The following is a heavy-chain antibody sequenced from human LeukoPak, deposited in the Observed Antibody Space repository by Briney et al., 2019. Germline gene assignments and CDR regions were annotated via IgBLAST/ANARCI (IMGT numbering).Heavy chain of an antibody. V-gene: IGHV1-8*01. CDR2: MNPKSGNT. CDR1: GYTFANYD. D-gene: IGHD2-15*01. Sequence: ASVKVSCKASGYTFANYDINWVRQATGQGPEWMGWMNPKSGNTGYAQKFQGRVTMTRNTSISTAYMELSSLRSDDTAVYYCARDQDIVVVVAALRQREMGGFDPWGQGTLVTVSS. J-gene: IGHJ5*02. CDR3: ARDQDIVVVVAALRQREMGGFDP.